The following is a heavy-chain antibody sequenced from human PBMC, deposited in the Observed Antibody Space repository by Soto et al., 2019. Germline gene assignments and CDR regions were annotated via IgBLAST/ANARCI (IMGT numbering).Heavy chain of an antibody. Sequence: GGSLRLSCAASGFTFSSYGMHWVRQAPGKGLEWVAVISYDGSNKYYADSVKGRFTISRDNSKNSLYLQMNSLRAEGTDVAYCAKDSLRYFDWLLPFPTFDYWGQGTLVTVSS. D-gene: IGHD3-9*01. CDR3: AKDSLRYFDWLLPFPTFDY. CDR2: ISYDGSNK. V-gene: IGHV3-30*18. CDR1: GFTFSSYG. J-gene: IGHJ4*02.